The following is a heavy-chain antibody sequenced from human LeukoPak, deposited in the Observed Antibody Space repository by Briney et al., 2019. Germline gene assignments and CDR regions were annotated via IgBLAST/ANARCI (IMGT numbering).Heavy chain of an antibody. CDR2: IESKTDSGTT. CDR3: TRDEGDDYFDN. V-gene: IGHV3-15*04. CDR1: GFPFSDAW. J-gene: IGHJ4*02. D-gene: IGHD3-16*01. Sequence: GGSLGLSCAASGFPFSDAWMSWVRQAPGTGLERVGRIESKTDSGTTEYAAPVKGRFTISRDDSKNTLYLQMNSLKTEDTAVYYCTRDEGDDYFDNWGQGTLVTVSS.